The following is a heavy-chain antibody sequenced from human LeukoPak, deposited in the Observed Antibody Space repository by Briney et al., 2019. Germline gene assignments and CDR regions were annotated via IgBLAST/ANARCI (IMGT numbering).Heavy chain of an antibody. CDR1: GFTFSSYW. V-gene: IGHV3-74*01. Sequence: GGSLRLSCAASGFTFSSYWMHWVRQAPGKGLVWVSRINSDGSSTSYADSVKGRFTISRDNAKDTLYLQMNSLRAEDTAVYYCAREPFPYYYDSSAQAGAFDIWGQGTMVTVSS. J-gene: IGHJ3*02. CDR3: AREPFPYYYDSSAQAGAFDI. D-gene: IGHD3-22*01. CDR2: INSDGSST.